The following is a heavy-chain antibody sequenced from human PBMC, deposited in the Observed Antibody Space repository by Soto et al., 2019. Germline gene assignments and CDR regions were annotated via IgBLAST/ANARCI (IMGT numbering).Heavy chain of an antibody. CDR1: GFTFTISA. V-gene: IGHV1-58*02. J-gene: IGHJ3*02. D-gene: IGHD2-21*01. CDR3: AAGGEEKPFDI. Sequence: SVKVSCKASGFTFTISAMQWVRQARGQRLEWIGWIVVGSGNTNYAQKFQERVTITRDMSTSTAYMELSSLRSEDTAVYYCAAGGEEKPFDIWGQGTMVTVSS. CDR2: IVVGSGNT.